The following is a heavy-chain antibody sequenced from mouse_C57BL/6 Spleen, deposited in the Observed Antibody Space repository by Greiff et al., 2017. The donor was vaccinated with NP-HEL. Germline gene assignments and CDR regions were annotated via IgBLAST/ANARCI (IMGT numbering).Heavy chain of an antibody. V-gene: IGHV5-17*01. J-gene: IGHJ4*01. CDR2: ISSGSSTI. Sequence: EVKLLESGGGLVKPGGSLKLSCAASGFTFSDYGMHWVRQAPEKGLEWVAYISSGSSTIYYADTVKGRFTISRDNAKNTLFLQMTSLRSEDTAMYYCARLNWDGAMDYWGQGTSVTVSS. D-gene: IGHD4-1*01. CDR3: ARLNWDGAMDY. CDR1: GFTFSDYG.